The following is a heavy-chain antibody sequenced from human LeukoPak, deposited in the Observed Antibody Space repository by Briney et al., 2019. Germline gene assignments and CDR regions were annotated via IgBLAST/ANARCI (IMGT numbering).Heavy chain of an antibody. V-gene: IGHV3-66*01. J-gene: IGHJ4*02. D-gene: IGHD3-22*01. CDR3: ARDTRGYYDSSGYYYPMAY. CDR2: IYSGGST. CDR1: GFTVSSNY. Sequence: PGRSLRLSCAASGFTVSSNYMSWVRQAPGKGLEWVSVIYSGGSTYYADSVKGRFTISRDNSKNTLYLQMNSLRAEDTAVYYCARDTRGYYDSSGYYYPMAYWGQGTLVTVSS.